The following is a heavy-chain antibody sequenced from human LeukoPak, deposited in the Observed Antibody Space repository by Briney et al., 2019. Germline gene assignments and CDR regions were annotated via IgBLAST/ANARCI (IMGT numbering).Heavy chain of an antibody. V-gene: IGHV3-23*01. CDR1: GFTFRDSA. CDR3: ARDIQLST. J-gene: IGHJ3*01. CDR2: ISFSGANT. D-gene: IGHD5-24*01. Sequence: GGSLILSCAGSGFTFRDSAMTWVRQAPGKGLEWVSLISFSGANTYYADSVKGRFTISRDNSKDTLYLQMNSLRAEDTAIYYCARDIQLSTWGLGTMVTVSS.